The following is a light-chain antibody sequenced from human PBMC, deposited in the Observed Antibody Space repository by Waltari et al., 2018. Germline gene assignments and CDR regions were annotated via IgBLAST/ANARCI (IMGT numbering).Light chain of an antibody. Sequence: SSELTQDPAVSVALGQAVRITCQGDSLRRYYASWYQQRPGQAPILVLYGQDNRPSGIPDRFSGSTSGNTASLTITGAQAEDEADYYCLSRDTSSTRLFGGGTRLIV. CDR3: LSRDTSSTRL. V-gene: IGLV3-19*01. J-gene: IGLJ2*01. CDR1: SLRRYY. CDR2: GQD.